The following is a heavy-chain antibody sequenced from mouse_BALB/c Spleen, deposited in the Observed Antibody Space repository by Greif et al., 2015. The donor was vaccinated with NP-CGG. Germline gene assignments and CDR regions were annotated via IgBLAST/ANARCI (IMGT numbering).Heavy chain of an antibody. D-gene: IGHD2-12*01. CDR3: ANAYYKSLGFAY. J-gene: IGHJ3*01. CDR2: IDPANANP. V-gene: IGHV14-3*02. Sequence: EVQLQQSGAELVKPGASVKLSCTPSGFNIKDTYMHWVKQRPEQGLEWIGRIDPANANPKYDPKFQGKATITPDASSNTAYRQLSSRTSEDTAVEYCANAYYKSLGFAYWGQGTLVTGSA. CDR1: GFNIKDTY.